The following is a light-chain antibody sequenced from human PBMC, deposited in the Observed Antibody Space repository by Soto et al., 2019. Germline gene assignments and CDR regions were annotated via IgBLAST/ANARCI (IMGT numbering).Light chain of an antibody. CDR1: QSASSY. CDR2: DAS. CDR3: QQYGIYLGVT. J-gene: IGKJ4*01. Sequence: RHSNATMSXXPGEXATVXXRXSQSASSYLAWYQQKPLQSPMFLIYDASIITTSIPNIFSCGWSGADFNLTISRMAPEDFAVSYCQQYGIYLGVTFVEITKVEIK. V-gene: IGKV3-20*01.